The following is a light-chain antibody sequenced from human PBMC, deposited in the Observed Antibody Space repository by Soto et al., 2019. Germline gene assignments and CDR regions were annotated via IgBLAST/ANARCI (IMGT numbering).Light chain of an antibody. J-gene: IGLJ1*01. V-gene: IGLV2-14*01. CDR2: DVS. CDR1: RSAVGCYNY. CDR3: SSYTRSSTYV. Sequence: QSVLTQPPSVAGSPGQSITISCTGTRSAVGCYNYVSWYRQHPGRASKLMIYDVSNRPSGVSNRFSGSKSGNTASLTISGLQAEDEADYYCSSYTRSSTYVFGTGTKVTVL.